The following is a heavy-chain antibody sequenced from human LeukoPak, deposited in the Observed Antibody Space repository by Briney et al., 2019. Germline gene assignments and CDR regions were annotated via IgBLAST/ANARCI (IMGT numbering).Heavy chain of an antibody. D-gene: IGHD6-19*01. CDR2: SSSSGSTI. CDR1: GFTFSDYY. Sequence: GGSLRLSCAASGFTFSDYYMSWIRQVPGKGLECVSYSSSSGSTIYYADSVKGRFTISRDNAKNSLYLQMNSLRAEDTAVYFCARGGGSGTYYYYMDVWGKGTTVTISS. J-gene: IGHJ6*03. V-gene: IGHV3-11*01. CDR3: ARGGGSGTYYYYMDV.